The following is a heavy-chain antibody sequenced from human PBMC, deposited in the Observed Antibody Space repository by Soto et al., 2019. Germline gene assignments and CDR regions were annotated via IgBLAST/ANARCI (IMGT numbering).Heavy chain of an antibody. D-gene: IGHD6-19*01. J-gene: IGHJ6*02. CDR1: GFTFSSYS. CDR3: ARDRGAVAGINYYGMDV. V-gene: IGHV3-21*01. Sequence: EVQLVESGGGLVKPGGSLRLSCAASGFTFSSYSMNWVRQAPGKGLEWVSSISSSSSYIYYADSVKGRFTISRDNAKNSLYLQMNSLRAEDTAVYYCARDRGAVAGINYYGMDVWGQGTTVTVSS. CDR2: ISSSSSYI.